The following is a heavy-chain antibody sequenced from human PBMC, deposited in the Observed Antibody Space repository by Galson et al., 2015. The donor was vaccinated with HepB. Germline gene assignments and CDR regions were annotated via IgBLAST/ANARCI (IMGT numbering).Heavy chain of an antibody. CDR1: GYTFTTYG. Sequence: SVKVSCKASGYTFTTYGIHWVRQAPGQRLEWMGWINPDNGDTKYSQSFQGRVTFTRDASASTAYMELSSLTSDDTALYYCARTFDTYYMDVWGKGTTVTVSS. CDR2: INPDNGDT. CDR3: ARTFDTYYMDV. V-gene: IGHV1-3*01. J-gene: IGHJ6*03.